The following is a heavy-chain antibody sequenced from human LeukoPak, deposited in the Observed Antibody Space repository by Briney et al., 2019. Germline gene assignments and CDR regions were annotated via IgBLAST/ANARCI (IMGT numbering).Heavy chain of an antibody. D-gene: IGHD5-18*01. Sequence: GGSLRLSCAASGFTFSSYGMHWVRRAPGKGLEWVAFIRYDGSNKYYADSVKGRFTISRDNSKNTLYLQMNSLRAEDTAVYYCAKDWGYSYGFFDYWGQGTLVTVSS. V-gene: IGHV3-30*02. CDR1: GFTFSSYG. CDR2: IRYDGSNK. CDR3: AKDWGYSYGFFDY. J-gene: IGHJ4*02.